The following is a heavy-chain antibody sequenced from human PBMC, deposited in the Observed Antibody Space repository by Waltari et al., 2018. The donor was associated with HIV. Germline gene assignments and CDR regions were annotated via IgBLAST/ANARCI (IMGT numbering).Heavy chain of an antibody. CDR2: IDPNSGDT. J-gene: IGHJ5*02. CDR1: GYTFLGYY. D-gene: IGHD3-22*01. Sequence: QVQLVQSGAEVKKPGASVQVSCKAAGYTFLGYYNYLVRQAPGRGLEWMGWIDPNSGDTNYAQKFQGRVTMTRDTSISTAYMELSRLRPDDTAVYYCARTYYYDSSGYYAPWGQGTLVTVSS. CDR3: ARTYYYDSSGYYAP. V-gene: IGHV1-2*02.